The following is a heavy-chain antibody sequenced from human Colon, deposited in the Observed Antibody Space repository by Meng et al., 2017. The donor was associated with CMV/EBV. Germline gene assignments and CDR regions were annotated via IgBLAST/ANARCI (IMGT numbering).Heavy chain of an antibody. CDR3: ARGLELPDY. D-gene: IGHD1-7*01. CDR2: ISATGGAS. J-gene: IGHJ4*02. V-gene: IGHV3-23*01. CDR1: GVTFHIYP. Sequence: ETLSLTCAASGVTFHIYPMTWVRQAPGKGLEWVSSISATGGASYYTDSVRGRFTISRDTSTNMLFLQMDGLSSEDTAIYYCARGLELPDYWGQGTLVTVSS.